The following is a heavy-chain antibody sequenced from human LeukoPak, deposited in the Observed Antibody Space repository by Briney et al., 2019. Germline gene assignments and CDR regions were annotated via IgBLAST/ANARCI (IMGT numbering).Heavy chain of an antibody. J-gene: IGHJ4*02. Sequence: SVKVSCKASGGTFSSYAISWVRQAPGQGLEWVGGIIPIFGTANYAQKFQGRVTITTDEYTSTAYMELRSLRSDDTAVYYCARDYSGSSLGYWGQGTLVTVSS. CDR1: GGTFSSYA. CDR2: IIPIFGTA. CDR3: ARDYSGSSLGY. D-gene: IGHD1-26*01. V-gene: IGHV1-69*05.